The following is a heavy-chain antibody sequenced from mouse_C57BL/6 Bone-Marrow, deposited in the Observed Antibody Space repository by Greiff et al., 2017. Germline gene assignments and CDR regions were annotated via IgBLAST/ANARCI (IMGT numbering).Heavy chain of an antibody. CDR3: TRVLYYYGSSGGYFDY. CDR1: GYTFTDYE. D-gene: IGHD1-1*01. V-gene: IGHV1-15*01. Sequence: VKLVESGAELVRPGASVTLSCKASGYTFTDYEMHWVKQTPVHGLEWIGAIDPETGGTAYNQKFKGKAILTADKSSSTAYMELRSLTSEDSAVYYCTRVLYYYGSSGGYFDYWGQGTTLTVSS. J-gene: IGHJ2*01. CDR2: IDPETGGT.